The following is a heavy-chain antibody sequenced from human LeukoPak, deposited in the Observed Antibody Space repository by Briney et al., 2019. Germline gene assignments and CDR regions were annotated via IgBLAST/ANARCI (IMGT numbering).Heavy chain of an antibody. V-gene: IGHV5-51*01. CDR3: ARLSPYGDYAGGLDY. Sequence: GESLKISCKGSGYSFTSYWIGWVRQMPGKGLEWMGIIYPGDSDTRYSPSFQGQVTISADKSISTAYLQWSSLKASDTAMYYCARLSPYGDYAGGLDYWGQGTLVTVSS. CDR1: GYSFTSYW. J-gene: IGHJ4*02. D-gene: IGHD4-17*01. CDR2: IYPGDSDT.